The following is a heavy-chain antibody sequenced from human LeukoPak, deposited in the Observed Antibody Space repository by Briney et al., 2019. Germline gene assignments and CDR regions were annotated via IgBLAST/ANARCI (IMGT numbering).Heavy chain of an antibody. CDR2: INPNSGGT. CDR3: ARSGAIVVVPATIDFDY. V-gene: IGHV1-2*02. Sequence: ASVKVSCKASGYTFTAYYMHWVRQAPGQGLEWMGWINPNSGGTNYAQKFQGSVTITRDTSISTAYMDLSRLRSDDTPVYYCARSGAIVVVPATIDFDYWGQGTLVTVSS. J-gene: IGHJ4*02. CDR1: GYTFTAYY. D-gene: IGHD2-2*02.